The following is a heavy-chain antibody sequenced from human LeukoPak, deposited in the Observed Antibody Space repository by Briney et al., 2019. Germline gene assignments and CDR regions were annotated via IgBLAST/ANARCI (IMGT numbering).Heavy chain of an antibody. CDR2: ISTSGDST. CDR1: GFTFSSQN. V-gene: IGHV3-21*01. Sequence: GGSLRLSCAASGFTFSSQNMNSARQAPGKGLEWVAYISTSGDSTKYADSVEGRFTISRDNVENSLYLLMNSLRVDDTAVYYCVKNGWLDYWGQGIVVTVSS. J-gene: IGHJ4*02. D-gene: IGHD6-19*01. CDR3: VKNGWLDY.